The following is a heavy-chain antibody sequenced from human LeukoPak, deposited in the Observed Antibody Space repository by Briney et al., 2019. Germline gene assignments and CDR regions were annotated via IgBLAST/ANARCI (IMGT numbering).Heavy chain of an antibody. CDR2: IKQDGTER. V-gene: IGHV3-7*01. CDR1: GFTFSTYW. J-gene: IGHJ1*01. CDR3: ATYSSLNRREFQF. D-gene: IGHD3-22*01. Sequence: GGSLRLSCAASGFTFSTYWMSWVRQAPGKGLEWVANIKQDGTERYYVDSVKGRFTISRDNAKNSLYLQMNSLRAEDTAVYYCATYSSLNRREFQFWGQGTPLTVSS.